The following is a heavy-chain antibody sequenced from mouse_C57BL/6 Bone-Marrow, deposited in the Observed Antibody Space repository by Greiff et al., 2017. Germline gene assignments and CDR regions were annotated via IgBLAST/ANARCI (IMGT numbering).Heavy chain of an antibody. CDR1: GFSLTSYA. D-gene: IGHD4-1*01. CDR3: ASTGSWFAY. J-gene: IGHJ3*01. Sequence: VMLVESGPGLVAPSQSLSITCTVSGFSLTSYAISWVRQPPGKGLEWLGVIWTGGGTNYNSALKSRLSISKDNSQSQVFLKMNSLQTYDTARYYCASTGSWFAYWGQGTLVTVSA. CDR2: IWTGGGT. V-gene: IGHV2-9-1*01.